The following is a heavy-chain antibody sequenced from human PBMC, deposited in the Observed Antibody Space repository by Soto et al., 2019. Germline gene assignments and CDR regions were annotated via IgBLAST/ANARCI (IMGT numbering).Heavy chain of an antibody. V-gene: IGHV4-39*01. Sequence: QLQLQESGPGLVKPSETLSLTCTVSGGSISSSSYYWGWIRQPPGKGLEWIGSIYYSGSTYYNPSLKSRVTISVDTSKNQFSLKLSSVSAADTAVYYCARSAETHFDYWGQGTLVTVSS. CDR2: IYYSGST. CDR3: ARSAETHFDY. CDR1: GGSISSSSYY. J-gene: IGHJ4*02.